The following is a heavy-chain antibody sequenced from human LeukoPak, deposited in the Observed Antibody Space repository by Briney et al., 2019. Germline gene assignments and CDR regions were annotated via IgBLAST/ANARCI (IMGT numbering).Heavy chain of an antibody. Sequence: GGSLRLSCAASGFTLSAYYMSWIRQAPGKGLEWVSYISSSSSTIYYAHSVKGRFTISRDNAKNSLYLQMNSLRAEDTAVYYCARRYFWSGYYTDYYYYYMDVWGKGTTVTVSS. D-gene: IGHD3-3*01. CDR2: ISSSSSTI. CDR1: GFTLSAYY. CDR3: ARRYFWSGYYTDYYYYYMDV. J-gene: IGHJ6*03. V-gene: IGHV3-11*01.